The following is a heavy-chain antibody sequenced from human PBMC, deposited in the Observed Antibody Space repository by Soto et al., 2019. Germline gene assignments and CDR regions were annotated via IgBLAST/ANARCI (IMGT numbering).Heavy chain of an antibody. J-gene: IGHJ4*02. V-gene: IGHV3-23*01. D-gene: IGHD3-10*01. CDR2: VSGSGDST. CDR3: ATSNYGERD. Sequence: ELQVLESGAGLVQPGGSLRLTCAASGFTLSEYGTSWVRQAPGKGLEWVSFVSGSGDSTYYTDSVKSRFTISRDSSKNTVCLKMNSLRAEDTTVYYCATSNYGERDWGQGTLVTVSS. CDR1: GFTLSEYG.